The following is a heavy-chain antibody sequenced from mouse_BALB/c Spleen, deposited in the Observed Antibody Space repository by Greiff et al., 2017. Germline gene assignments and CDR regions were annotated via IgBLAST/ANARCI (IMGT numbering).Heavy chain of an antibody. Sequence: EVQLQQSGAELVKPGASVKLSCTASGFNIKDSYMHWVKQRPEQGLEWIGRIDPANGNTKYDPKFQGKATITADTSSNTAYLQLSSLTSEDTAVYYCAPTTGYAMDYWGQGTSVTVSS. V-gene: IGHV14-3*02. J-gene: IGHJ4*01. CDR3: APTTGYAMDY. D-gene: IGHD1-1*01. CDR1: GFNIKDSY. CDR2: IDPANGNT.